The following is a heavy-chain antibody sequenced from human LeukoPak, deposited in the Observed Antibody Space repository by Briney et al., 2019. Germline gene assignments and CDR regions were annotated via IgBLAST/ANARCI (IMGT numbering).Heavy chain of an antibody. D-gene: IGHD5-24*01. J-gene: IGHJ6*03. CDR3: ARGSWLQIIYYYYYMDV. Sequence: GASVKVSCKASGYTFTGYYIHWVRQAPGQGLEWMGWMNSNSGATNYAQKFQDRVTMTRDTSISTAYMELSRLRSDDTAVYYCARGSWLQIIYYYYYMDVWGKGTTVTISS. CDR2: MNSNSGAT. V-gene: IGHV1-2*02. CDR1: GYTFTGYY.